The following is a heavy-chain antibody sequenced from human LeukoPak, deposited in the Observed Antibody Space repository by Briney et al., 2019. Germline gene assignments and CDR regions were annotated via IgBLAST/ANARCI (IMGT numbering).Heavy chain of an antibody. CDR1: GFTFSSYA. CDR2: ISYDGSNK. J-gene: IGHJ4*02. V-gene: IGHV3-30-3*01. CDR3: ARGGSPDY. D-gene: IGHD3-10*01. Sequence: GRPLRLSCAASGFTFSSYAMHWVRQAPGKGLEWVAVISYDGSNKYYADSVKGRFTISRDNSKNTLYLQMNSLRAEDTAVYYCARGGSPDYWGQGTLVTVSS.